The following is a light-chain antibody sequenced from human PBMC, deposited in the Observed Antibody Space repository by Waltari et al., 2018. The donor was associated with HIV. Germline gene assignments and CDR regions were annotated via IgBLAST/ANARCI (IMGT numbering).Light chain of an antibody. CDR2: EVS. Sequence: QSALTQPASVSGSPGQSNTISCTGTSRDVRGYNLVSWYQQHPGKAPKLMIYEVSKRPSGVSNRFSGSKSGNTASLTISGLQAEDEADYYCCAYAGSTTYVIFGGGTKLTVL. J-gene: IGLJ2*01. CDR1: SRDVRGYNL. CDR3: CAYAGSTTYVI. V-gene: IGLV2-23*02.